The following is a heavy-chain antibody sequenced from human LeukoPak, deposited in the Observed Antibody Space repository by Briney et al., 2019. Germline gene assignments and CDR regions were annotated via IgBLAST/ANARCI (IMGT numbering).Heavy chain of an antibody. CDR2: ITGSGGST. V-gene: IGHV3-23*01. D-gene: IGHD6-19*01. CDR1: GFTVSTYA. J-gene: IGHJ4*02. Sequence: PGGSLRLSCAASGFTVSTYAMSWVRQAPGKGLEWASSITGSGGSTYYADSVKGRFTISRDNSKNTLYLQMNSLRAEDTAVYYCAKDQGDYSSGWSIFDYWGQGSLVTVSS. CDR3: AKDQGDYSSGWSIFDY.